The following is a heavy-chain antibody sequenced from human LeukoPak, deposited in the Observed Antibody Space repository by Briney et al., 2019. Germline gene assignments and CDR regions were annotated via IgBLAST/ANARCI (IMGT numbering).Heavy chain of an antibody. D-gene: IGHD6-13*01. CDR3: ARESGIAAALDL. V-gene: IGHV3-74*01. CDR2: INTDGSST. Sequence: GSLRLSCAASGFTFSSYWMHWVRQAPGKGLVLVSRINTDGSSTSYADSVKGRFTISRDNAKNTLYLQMNSLRAEDTAVYYCARESGIAAALDLWGQGTLVTVSS. CDR1: GFTFSSYW. J-gene: IGHJ5*02.